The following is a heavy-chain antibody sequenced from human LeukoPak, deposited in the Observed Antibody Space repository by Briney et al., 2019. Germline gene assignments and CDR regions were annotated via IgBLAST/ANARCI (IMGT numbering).Heavy chain of an antibody. CDR1: GGSISSYY. J-gene: IGHJ4*02. D-gene: IGHD3-16*02. Sequence: SETLSLTCNVSGGSISSYYWSWIRQPPGKGLEWIGEINHSGSTNYNPSLKSRVTISVDTSKNQFSLKLSSVTAADTAVYYCAREAAQTRYDYVWGSYPLPYYFDYWGQGTLVTVSS. CDR3: AREAAQTRYDYVWGSYPLPYYFDY. V-gene: IGHV4-34*01. CDR2: INHSGST.